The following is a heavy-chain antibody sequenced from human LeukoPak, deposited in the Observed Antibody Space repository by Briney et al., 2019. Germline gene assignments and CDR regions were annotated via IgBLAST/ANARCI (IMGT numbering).Heavy chain of an antibody. J-gene: IGHJ4*02. CDR2: ISGSGGST. D-gene: IGHD5-24*01. Sequence: GGSLRLSCAASGFTFSSYAMSGVRQAPGKGLEWGSAISGSGGSTYYADSVKGRFTISKDNYKNTLYLQMNSLRPADTAVYYCAKDAGSRWLQSRFAYWGQGTMVTVSS. CDR3: AKDAGSRWLQSRFAY. CDR1: GFTFSSYA. V-gene: IGHV3-23*01.